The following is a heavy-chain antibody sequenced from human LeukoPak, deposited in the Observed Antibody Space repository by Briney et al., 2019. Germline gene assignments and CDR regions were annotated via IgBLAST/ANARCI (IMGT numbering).Heavy chain of an antibody. CDR3: ARAYYDILTGYLGYYYYMDV. Sequence: SETLSLTCTVSGGSISSSSYYWGWIRQPPGKGLEWIGSIYYSGSTYYNPSLKSRVTISVDTSKNQFSLKLSSVTAADTAVYYCARAYYDILTGYLGYYYYMDVWGKGTTVTVSS. CDR2: IYYSGST. V-gene: IGHV4-39*07. CDR1: GGSISSSSYY. J-gene: IGHJ6*03. D-gene: IGHD3-9*01.